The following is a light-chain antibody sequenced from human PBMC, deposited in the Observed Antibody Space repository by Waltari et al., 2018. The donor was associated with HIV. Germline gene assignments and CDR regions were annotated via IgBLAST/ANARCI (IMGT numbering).Light chain of an antibody. CDR2: WAS. Sequence: DVVMTQSPDSLTVSVGERATLNCKSSQSLLYGSNNKNYLAWYQQRPGHRPKLLIYWASTRQSVVPDRFSGSGSGTDFSLTISILQAEDVAVYYCQQYYLVPYTFGQGTKLEIK. CDR1: QSLLYGSNNKNY. CDR3: QQYYLVPYT. J-gene: IGKJ2*01. V-gene: IGKV4-1*01.